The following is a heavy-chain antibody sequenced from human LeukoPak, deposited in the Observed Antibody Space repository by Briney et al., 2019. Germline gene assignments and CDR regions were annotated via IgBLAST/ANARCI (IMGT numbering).Heavy chain of an antibody. D-gene: IGHD3-10*01. CDR1: GFTFSNAW. V-gene: IGHV3-15*01. J-gene: IGHJ4*02. CDR2: IKSKTDGGTT. CDR3: TPDWPVLLWFGELPPIFDY. Sequence: PGGSLRLSCAASGFTFSNAWMSWVRQAPGKGLEWVGRIKSKTDGGTTDYAAPVKGRFTISRDDSKTTLYLQMNSLKTEDTAVYYCTPDWPVLLWFGELPPIFDYWGQGTLVTVSS.